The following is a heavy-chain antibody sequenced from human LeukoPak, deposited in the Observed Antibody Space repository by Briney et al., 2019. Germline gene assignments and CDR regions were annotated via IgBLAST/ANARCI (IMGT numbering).Heavy chain of an antibody. CDR1: GYTFTGYY. V-gene: IGHV7-4-1*02. D-gene: IGHD6-19*01. CDR2: INTNTGNP. CDR3: AREESSAVALFGY. J-gene: IGHJ4*02. Sequence: ASVKVSCKASGYTFTGYYMYWVRQAPGQGLEWMGWINTNTGNPTYAQGFTGRFVFSLDTSVSTAYLQISSLKAEDTAVYYCAREESSAVALFGYWGQGTLVTVSS.